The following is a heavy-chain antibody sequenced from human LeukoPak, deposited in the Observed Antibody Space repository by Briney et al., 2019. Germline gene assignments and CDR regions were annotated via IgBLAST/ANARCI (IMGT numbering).Heavy chain of an antibody. CDR1: GYTFTAHY. J-gene: IGHJ4*02. CDR3: RTMVPFDN. V-gene: IGHV1-2*02. Sequence: ASVKVSCKTSGYTFTAHYTHWVRQAPGQGLEWMGWINPNNGGTNYARNFQGRVTMTRDTSSSTAYMEVNRLTHDCATQRGTRTMVPFDNWGQGTSVFVSS. D-gene: IGHD1-14*01. CDR2: INPNNGGT.